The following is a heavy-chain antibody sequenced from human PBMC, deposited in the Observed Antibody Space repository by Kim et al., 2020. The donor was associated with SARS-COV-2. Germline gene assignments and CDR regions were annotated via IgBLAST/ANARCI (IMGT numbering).Heavy chain of an antibody. D-gene: IGHD1-1*01. CDR3: ARAPVWNYFDY. Sequence: KYYADSVKGRFTISRDNSKNTLYLQMNSLRAEDTAVYYCARAPVWNYFDYWGQGTLVTVSS. CDR2: K. J-gene: IGHJ4*02. V-gene: IGHV3-30*01.